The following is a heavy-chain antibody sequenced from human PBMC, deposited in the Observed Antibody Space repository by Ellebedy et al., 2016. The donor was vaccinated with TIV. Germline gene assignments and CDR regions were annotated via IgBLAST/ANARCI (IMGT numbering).Heavy chain of an antibody. CDR2: MKQDGSEK. V-gene: IGHV3-7*01. D-gene: IGHD6-13*01. J-gene: IGHJ4*02. CDR3: ARAIAAAGSY. Sequence: GGSLRLSXVAPGFTFSNYWMSWVRQAPGKGLEWVANMKQDGSEKYYVDSVKGRFTISRDNAKNSLYLQMNSLRAEDTAVYYCARAIAAAGSYWGRGTLVTVSS. CDR1: GFTFSNYW.